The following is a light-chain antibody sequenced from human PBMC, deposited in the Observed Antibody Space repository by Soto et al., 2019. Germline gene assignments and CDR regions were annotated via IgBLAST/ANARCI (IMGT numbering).Light chain of an antibody. V-gene: IGKV1-13*02. Sequence: AIPVTQSPSSLSASVGDTVTITCRASQGSSSAFAWYQQKPGKVPRLLIYDVFNLQSGVPSRFSGSGSGTDFTLTISRLQPEDFATYSCQQLETYPLTFGQGTRLEVK. J-gene: IGKJ5*01. CDR1: QGSSSA. CDR2: DVF. CDR3: QQLETYPLT.